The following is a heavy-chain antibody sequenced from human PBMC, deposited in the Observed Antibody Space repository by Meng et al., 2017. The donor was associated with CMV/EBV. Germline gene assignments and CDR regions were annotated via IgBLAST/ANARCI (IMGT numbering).Heavy chain of an antibody. CDR3: ANRWFSYDSSGYPLPYYYYGMDV. CDR1: GFTFSSYG. J-gene: IGHJ6*02. CDR2: IRYDGSNK. V-gene: IGHV3-30*02. D-gene: IGHD3-22*01. Sequence: GESLKISCAASGFTFSSYGMHWVRQAPGKGLEWVAFIRYDGSNKYYADSVKGRLTISRDNSKNTLYLQMNSLRAEDTAVYYCANRWFSYDSSGYPLPYYYYGMDVWGQGTTVTVSS.